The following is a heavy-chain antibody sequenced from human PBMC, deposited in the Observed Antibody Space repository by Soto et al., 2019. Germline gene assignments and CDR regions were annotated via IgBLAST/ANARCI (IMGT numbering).Heavy chain of an antibody. J-gene: IGHJ6*02. CDR1: GGTFSSYA. D-gene: IGHD3-3*01. V-gene: IGHV1-69*06. CDR3: ARGPYYDFWSGSSPSYYGMDV. Sequence: EASVKVSCKSSGGTFSSYAISWVRQAPGQGLEWMGGIIPIFGTANYAQKFQDRVTITADKSTSTAYMELSSLRSEDTAVYYCARGPYYDFWSGSSPSYYGMDVCGQGTTVTVSS. CDR2: IIPIFGTA.